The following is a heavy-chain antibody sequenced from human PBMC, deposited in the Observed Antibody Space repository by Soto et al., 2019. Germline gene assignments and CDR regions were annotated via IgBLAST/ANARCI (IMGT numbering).Heavy chain of an antibody. CDR2: IYYSGST. CDR3: ARGGDYGDPFDY. J-gene: IGHJ4*02. Sequence: SETLSLTCTVSGGSISSYYWSWIRQPPGKGLEWIGYIYYSGSTNYNPSLKSRATISVDTSKNQFSLKLSSVTAADTAVYYCARGGDYGDPFDYWGQGTLVTVSS. CDR1: GGSISSYY. D-gene: IGHD4-17*01. V-gene: IGHV4-59*01.